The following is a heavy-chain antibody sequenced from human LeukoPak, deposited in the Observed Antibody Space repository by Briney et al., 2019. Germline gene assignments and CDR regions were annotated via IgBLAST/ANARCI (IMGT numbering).Heavy chain of an antibody. V-gene: IGHV4-39*07. Sequence: SETLSLTCTVSGGSISTSNYYWGWIRQPPGKGLEWFGNIFYSGSTYYSPSLRSRVTISLDTSRNQFSLKLNSVTAADTAVYYCAKSNGYGLVAIGGQGTMVTAPS. D-gene: IGHD3-10*01. CDR3: AKSNGYGLVAI. CDR1: GGSISTSNYY. J-gene: IGHJ3*02. CDR2: IFYSGST.